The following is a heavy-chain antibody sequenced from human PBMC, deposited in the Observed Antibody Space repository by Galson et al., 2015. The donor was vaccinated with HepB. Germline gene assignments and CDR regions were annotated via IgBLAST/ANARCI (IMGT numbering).Heavy chain of an antibody. CDR3: AKPPPHYYGSGSYYKGDYFDY. D-gene: IGHD3-10*01. V-gene: IGHV3-23*01. Sequence: SLRLSCAASGFTFSSYAMSWVRQAPGKGLEWVSAISGSGGSTYYADSVKGRFTISRDNSKNTLYLQMNSLRAEDTAVYYCAKPPPHYYGSGSYYKGDYFDYWGQGTLVTVSS. CDR2: ISGSGGST. CDR1: GFTFSSYA. J-gene: IGHJ4*02.